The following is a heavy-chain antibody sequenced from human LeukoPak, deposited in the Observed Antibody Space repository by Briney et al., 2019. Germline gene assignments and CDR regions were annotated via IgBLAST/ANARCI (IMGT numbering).Heavy chain of an antibody. V-gene: IGHV4-34*01. CDR2: INHSGST. CDR1: GESFSGYY. D-gene: IGHD3-10*01. J-gene: IGHJ5*02. Sequence: SETLSLTCAVYGESFSGYYWSWIRQPPRKGLEWIGEINHSGSTNYNPSLKSRVTISVDTSKNQFSLKLSSVTAADTAVYYCARTVWFGELTYGGWFDPWGQGTLVTVSS. CDR3: ARTVWFGELTYGGWFDP.